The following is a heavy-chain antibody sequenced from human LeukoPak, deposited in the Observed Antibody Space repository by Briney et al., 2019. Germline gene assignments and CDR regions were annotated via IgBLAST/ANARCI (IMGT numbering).Heavy chain of an antibody. CDR1: GYTFSSYA. J-gene: IGHJ4*02. V-gene: IGHV1-3*01. CDR3: AREHDFWSGYSFDY. Sequence: GASVKVSCTASGYTFSSYAMQWVRQAPGQRLEWMGWINAGNGNTKYSQKFQGRVTITRDTSASTAYMELSSLRSEDTAVYYCAREHDFWSGYSFDYWGQGTLVTVSS. CDR2: INAGNGNT. D-gene: IGHD3-3*01.